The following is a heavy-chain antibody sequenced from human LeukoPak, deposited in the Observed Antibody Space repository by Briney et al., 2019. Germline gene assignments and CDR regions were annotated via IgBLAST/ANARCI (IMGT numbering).Heavy chain of an antibody. Sequence: ASVKVSCKASGYTFTSYDINWVRQATGQGLEWMGWMNPNSGNTGYAQKFQGRVTMTRNTSISTAYMELSSLRSEDTAVYYCARGRAWVGELFNNWFDPWGQGTLVTVSS. CDR3: ARGRAWVGELFNNWFDP. CDR2: MNPNSGNT. D-gene: IGHD3-10*01. J-gene: IGHJ5*02. V-gene: IGHV1-8*01. CDR1: GYTFTSYD.